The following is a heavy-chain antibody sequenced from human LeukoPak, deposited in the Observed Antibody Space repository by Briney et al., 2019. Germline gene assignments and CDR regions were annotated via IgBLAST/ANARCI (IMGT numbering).Heavy chain of an antibody. Sequence: KSGESLKISRKVSGYSFTNYWSAWVRQMPGKGLEWMGIIYPGDSDTKYSPSFQGQVTISADKSRNTAYLQWSSLKASDTAMYYCARRGVGDGYRDAFDIWGQGTMVTVSS. V-gene: IGHV5-51*01. CDR3: ARRGVGDGYRDAFDI. CDR2: IYPGDSDT. J-gene: IGHJ3*02. CDR1: GYSFTNYW. D-gene: IGHD5-24*01.